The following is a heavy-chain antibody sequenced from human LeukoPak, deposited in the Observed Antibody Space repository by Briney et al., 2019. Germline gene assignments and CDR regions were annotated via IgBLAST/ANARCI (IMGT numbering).Heavy chain of an antibody. CDR1: GFTFRSYG. CDR2: IRFDGSNK. V-gene: IGHV3-30*02. CDR3: AKVYIVVVPAAIDFDY. D-gene: IGHD2-2*02. Sequence: GGSLRLSCAASGFTFRSYGMHWVGQAPGKGLEGLGLIRFDGSNKYYAASAKGRFTISRDNSKTTLYLQINSVSSEDTAVYYCAKVYIVVVPAAIDFDYPGQGTLVTDSS. J-gene: IGHJ4*02.